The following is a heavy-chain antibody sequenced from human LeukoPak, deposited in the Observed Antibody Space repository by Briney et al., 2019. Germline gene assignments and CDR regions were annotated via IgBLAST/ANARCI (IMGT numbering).Heavy chain of an antibody. CDR1: GGSTTSYY. D-gene: IGHD4-11*01. CDR2: IYYSGST. J-gene: IGHJ4*02. Sequence: SETLSLTCTVSGGSTTSYYWSWIRQPPGKGLEWIGYIYYSGSTNYNPSLKSRVAISIDTSKNQFSLKLRSVTAADTAVYYCARDYSNYAGSPTFDYWGQGTLVTVSS. CDR3: ARDYSNYAGSPTFDY. V-gene: IGHV4-59*01.